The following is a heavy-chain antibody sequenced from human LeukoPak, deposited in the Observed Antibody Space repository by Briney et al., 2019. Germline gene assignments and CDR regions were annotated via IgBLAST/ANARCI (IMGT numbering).Heavy chain of an antibody. Sequence: SETLSLTCTVSGGSISSGDYYWSWIRQPPGKGLEWIGYIYYSGSTYYNPSLKSRVTISVDTSKNQFSLKLSSVTAADTAVYYCASLNMVRGVIGVATFDYWGQGTLVTVSS. D-gene: IGHD3-10*01. CDR1: GGSISSGDYY. V-gene: IGHV4-30-4*08. CDR2: IYYSGST. J-gene: IGHJ4*02. CDR3: ASLNMVRGVIGVATFDY.